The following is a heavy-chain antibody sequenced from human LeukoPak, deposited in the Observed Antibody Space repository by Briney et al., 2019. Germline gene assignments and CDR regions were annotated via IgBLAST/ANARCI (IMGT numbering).Heavy chain of an antibody. J-gene: IGHJ1*01. CDR3: ARTAINVFQH. CDR2: ISSSGSTM. Sequence: GGSLRLSCAASGFTFSSDEMNWVRQAPGKGLEWVSYISSSGSTMHYADSVKGRFTISRDSAKDSLYLQMNSLRAEDTAVYYCARTAINVFQHWGQGTLVTVSS. D-gene: IGHD2-21*01. V-gene: IGHV3-48*03. CDR1: GFTFSSDE.